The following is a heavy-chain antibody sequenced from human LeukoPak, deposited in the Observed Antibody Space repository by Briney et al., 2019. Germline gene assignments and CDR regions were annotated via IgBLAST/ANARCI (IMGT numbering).Heavy chain of an antibody. Sequence: SETLSLTCAVSGGSTSGYYWNWIRQPPGKGLEWIGNIYDNGNSNYNPSLRSRVTMSIDTSKNQFSLKVSSVTAADTAVYYCARHHRPGTVPGGSGYWGQGTLVTVSP. CDR3: ARHHRPGTVPGGSGY. D-gene: IGHD2-15*01. V-gene: IGHV4-59*08. CDR2: IYDNGNS. J-gene: IGHJ4*02. CDR1: GGSTSGYY.